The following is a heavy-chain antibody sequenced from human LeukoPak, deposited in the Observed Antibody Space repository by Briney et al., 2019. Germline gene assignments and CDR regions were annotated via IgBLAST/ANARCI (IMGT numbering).Heavy chain of an antibody. D-gene: IGHD4-23*01. CDR2: ISSSGSTI. CDR1: GFTFSSYG. CDR3: AKALDYGGNPQDDDAFDI. J-gene: IGHJ3*02. V-gene: IGHV3-48*04. Sequence: PGGSLRLSCAASGFTFSSYGMHWIRQAPGKGLEWVSYISSSGSTIYYADSVKGRFTISRDNAKNSLYLQMNSLRAEDTAVYYCAKALDYGGNPQDDDAFDIWGQGTMVTVSS.